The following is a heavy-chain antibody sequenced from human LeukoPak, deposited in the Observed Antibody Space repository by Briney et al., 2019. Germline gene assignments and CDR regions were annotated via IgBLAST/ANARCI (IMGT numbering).Heavy chain of an antibody. V-gene: IGHV3-7*01. J-gene: IGHJ4*02. CDR3: AKTVWFGELFPFDY. CDR2: IKQDGSEK. CDR1: GFQFNTYW. Sequence: GGSLRLSCAASGFQFNTYWMSWVRQAPGKGLEWVANIKQDGSEKYYVDSVKGRFTISRDNAKNSLYLQMNSLRAEDTAVYYCAKTVWFGELFPFDYWGQGTLVTVSS. D-gene: IGHD3-10*01.